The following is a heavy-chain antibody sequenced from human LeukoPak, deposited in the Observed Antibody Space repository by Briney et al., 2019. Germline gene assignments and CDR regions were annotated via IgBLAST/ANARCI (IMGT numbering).Heavy chain of an antibody. J-gene: IGHJ4*02. D-gene: IGHD3-10*01. Sequence: ASVKVSCKASGYTFTSYGISWVRQAPGQGLEWMGWINAYNGNTNYAQKLQGRVTMTTDTSTSTAYMELRSLRSDDTAVYYCARGGLWFGELLGTFDYWGQGTLVTVSS. CDR1: GYTFTSYG. V-gene: IGHV1-18*01. CDR3: ARGGLWFGELLGTFDY. CDR2: INAYNGNT.